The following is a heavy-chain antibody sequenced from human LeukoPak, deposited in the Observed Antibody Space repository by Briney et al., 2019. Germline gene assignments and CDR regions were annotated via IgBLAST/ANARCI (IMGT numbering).Heavy chain of an antibody. CDR3: ARVEGGDYAFDY. D-gene: IGHD4-17*01. CDR2: IYYSGST. J-gene: IGHJ4*02. V-gene: IGHV4-30-4*01. Sequence: SQTLSLTCTVSGGSISSGDYYWSWIRQPPGKGLEWIEYIYYSGSTYYNPSLKSRVTISVDTSKNQFSLKLSSVTAADTAVYYCARVEGGDYAFDYWGQGTLVTVSS. CDR1: GGSISSGDYY.